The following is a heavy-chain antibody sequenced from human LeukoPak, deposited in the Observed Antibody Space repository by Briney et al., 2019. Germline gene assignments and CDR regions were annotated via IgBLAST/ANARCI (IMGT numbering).Heavy chain of an antibody. CDR1: EFTFSSYS. J-gene: IGHJ5*02. Sequence: GGSLRLSCAASEFTFSSYSMSWVRQAPGKGLEWVSYISSTASSIYYADSVKGRITISRDNAKNSLYLQMNSLRAEDTAVYYCARDVTYHGGDWFDPWGQGTLVTVSS. V-gene: IGHV3-48*04. CDR2: ISSTASSI. CDR3: ARDVTYHGGDWFDP. D-gene: IGHD4-23*01.